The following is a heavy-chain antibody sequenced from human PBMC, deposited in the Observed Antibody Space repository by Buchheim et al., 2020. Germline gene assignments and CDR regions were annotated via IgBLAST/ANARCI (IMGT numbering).Heavy chain of an antibody. V-gene: IGHV3-74*01. CDR2: INSDGSST. Sequence: EVQLVESGGGLVQPGGSLRLSCAASGFTFSSYWMHWVRQAPGKGLVWVSRINSDGSSTSYADSVKGRFTITRDNAKNTPYLQMNSLRAEDTAVYYCARVGIGRDGYKEGYYWGQGTL. CDR3: ARVGIGRDGYKEGYY. D-gene: IGHD5-24*01. J-gene: IGHJ4*02. CDR1: GFTFSSYW.